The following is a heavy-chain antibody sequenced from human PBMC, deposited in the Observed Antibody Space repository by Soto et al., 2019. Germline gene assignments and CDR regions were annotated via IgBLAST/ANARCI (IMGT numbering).Heavy chain of an antibody. Sequence: EVQLVESGGGLVQPGGSLRLSCAVSGFTFSDHYMDWVRQAPGKGLEWVGRSRNKANSYTTQYAASVKGRFTISRDDSRNSLYLQMDCLKTEDTAVYYCVRGRNSFDYWGQGTLVTVSS. CDR3: VRGRNSFDY. V-gene: IGHV3-72*01. J-gene: IGHJ4*02. CDR1: GFTFSDHY. CDR2: SRNKANSYTT.